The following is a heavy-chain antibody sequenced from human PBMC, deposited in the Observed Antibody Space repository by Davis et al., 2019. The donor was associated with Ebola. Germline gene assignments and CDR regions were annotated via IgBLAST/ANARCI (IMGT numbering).Heavy chain of an antibody. CDR1: GGSISSYY. V-gene: IGHV4-59*01. D-gene: IGHD2-2*01. CDR2: IYYSGST. CDR3: ARAIVVAPFDP. J-gene: IGHJ5*02. Sequence: GSLRLSCAVSGGSISSYYWSWIRQPPGKGLEWIGYIYYSGSTNYNPSLKSRVTISVDTSKNQFSLKLSSVTAADTAVYYCARAIVVAPFDPWGQGTLVTVSS.